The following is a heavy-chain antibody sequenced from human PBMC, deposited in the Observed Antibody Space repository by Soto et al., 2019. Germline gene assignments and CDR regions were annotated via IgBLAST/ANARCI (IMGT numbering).Heavy chain of an antibody. D-gene: IGHD2-15*01. V-gene: IGHV1-69*06. Sequence: QVQLVQSGTEVKKPGSSVKVSCKAPGATFSNYVISWVRQAPGQGLEWMGGISPLFSTSSYAQRFQGRVTITADKSTTTVHLELSSLRSEDTAVYYCARDRYCSGDTCYPLDYWGQGTLVTVSS. CDR3: ARDRYCSGDTCYPLDY. CDR1: GATFSNYV. CDR2: ISPLFSTS. J-gene: IGHJ4*02.